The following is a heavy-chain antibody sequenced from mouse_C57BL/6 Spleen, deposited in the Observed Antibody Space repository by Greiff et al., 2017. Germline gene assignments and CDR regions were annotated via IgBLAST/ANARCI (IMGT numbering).Heavy chain of an antibody. V-gene: IGHV2-2*01. CDR2: ISSGGST. Sequence: QVQLQQSGPGLVQPSQSLSITCTASGFSFTSYGVHWVRQSPGKGLEWLGVISSGGSTDYNAAFISRLSISKDNSKSQVFFKMNSLQADDTAIYYCARNNDYGSSYWYGDVWGTGTTVTVSS. CDR1: GFSFTSYG. J-gene: IGHJ1*03. D-gene: IGHD1-1*01. CDR3: ARNNDYGSSYWYGDV.